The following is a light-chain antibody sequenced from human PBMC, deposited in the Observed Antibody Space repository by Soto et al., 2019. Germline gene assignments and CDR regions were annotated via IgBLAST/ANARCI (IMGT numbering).Light chain of an antibody. CDR1: SSDVGSYNL. J-gene: IGLJ1*01. V-gene: IGLV2-23*02. CDR3: CSYAGSSFYG. Sequence: QSVLTQPASVSGSPGQSITISCTGTSSDVGSYNLISWYQQYPGKAPKLMIYEVSKRPSGVSNRFSGSKSGNTASLTISGLQAEDEADYYCCSYAGSSFYGFGTGTKVTVL. CDR2: EVS.